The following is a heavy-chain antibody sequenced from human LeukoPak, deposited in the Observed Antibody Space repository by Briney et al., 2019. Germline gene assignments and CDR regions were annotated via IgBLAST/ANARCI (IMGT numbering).Heavy chain of an antibody. Sequence: ASVKVSCKASGYTFTGYYVHWVRQAPGQGLEWMGWINPNSGGTNYAQKFQGRVTMTRDTSIRTAYMELTRLRCDDTAVYYCARDRVAVAGDLDYWGQGALVTVSS. D-gene: IGHD6-19*01. CDR2: INPNSGGT. V-gene: IGHV1-2*02. J-gene: IGHJ4*01. CDR3: ARDRVAVAGDLDY. CDR1: GYTFTGYY.